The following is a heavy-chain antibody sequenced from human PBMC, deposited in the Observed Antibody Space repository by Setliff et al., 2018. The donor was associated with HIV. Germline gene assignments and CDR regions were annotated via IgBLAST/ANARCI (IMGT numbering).Heavy chain of an antibody. Sequence: GSLRLPCSACGFTFNTYAMSWVRQAPGKGLEWVSVISGSGGSTFYADSVKGRFTISRDNSKNTLYLQMNRLRVEDTAVYYCAKDGISVGAYPPYYFDYWGHGTLVTVSS. J-gene: IGHJ4*01. CDR2: ISGSGGST. CDR3: AKDGISVGAYPPYYFDY. D-gene: IGHD2-15*01. V-gene: IGHV3-23*01. CDR1: GFTFNTYA.